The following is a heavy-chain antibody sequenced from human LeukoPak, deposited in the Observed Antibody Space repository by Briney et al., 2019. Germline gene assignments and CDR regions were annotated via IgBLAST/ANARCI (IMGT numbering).Heavy chain of an antibody. CDR1: GGTFSSYA. J-gene: IGHJ6*03. D-gene: IGHD4-23*01. Sequence: ASVNVSCKASGGTFSSYAISWVRQAPGQGLEWMGGIIPIFGTANYAQKFQGRVTITTDESTSTAYMELSSLRSEDTAVYYCARDGTGGGYYYMDVWGKGTTVTVSS. V-gene: IGHV1-69*05. CDR3: ARDGTGGGYYYMDV. CDR2: IIPIFGTA.